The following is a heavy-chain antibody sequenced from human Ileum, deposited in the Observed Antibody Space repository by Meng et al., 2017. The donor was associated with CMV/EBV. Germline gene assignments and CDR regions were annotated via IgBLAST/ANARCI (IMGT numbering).Heavy chain of an antibody. V-gene: IGHV1-8*01. Sequence: ASVKVSCKASGYTFTSYDINWVRQATGQGLEWMGWMNPNSGNTGYAQKFQGRVTVTRNTSISTAYMELSSLRSEDTAVYYCARGSWYYDSSGYTYYFDYWGQGTLVTVSS. CDR3: ARGSWYYDSSGYTYYFDY. CDR1: GYTFTSYD. CDR2: MNPNSGNT. J-gene: IGHJ4*02. D-gene: IGHD3-22*01.